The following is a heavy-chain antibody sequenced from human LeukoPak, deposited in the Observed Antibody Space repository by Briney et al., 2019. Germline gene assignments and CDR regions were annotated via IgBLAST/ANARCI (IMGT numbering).Heavy chain of an antibody. J-gene: IGHJ5*02. Sequence: SETLSLTCTVSGGSIGSTSYYWGWIRQPPGKGLEWIGSIYYSGSTYYNPSLMSRVTISVATSKNQFSLKLASVTAADTAVYYCARRLYSSGWSYWFDPWGQGTLVTVSS. CDR2: IYYSGST. CDR3: ARRLYSSGWSYWFDP. D-gene: IGHD6-19*01. CDR1: GGSIGSTSYY. V-gene: IGHV4-39*07.